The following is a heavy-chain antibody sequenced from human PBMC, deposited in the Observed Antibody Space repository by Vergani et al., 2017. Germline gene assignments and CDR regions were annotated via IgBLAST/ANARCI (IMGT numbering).Heavy chain of an antibody. V-gene: IGHV4-4*02. D-gene: IGHD3-10*01. J-gene: IGHJ4*02. Sequence: QVQLQESGPGLVKPSQTLSLTCAVSGGSISRDNWWSWVRQPPGKGLEWIGQVHHSGSTSYNPSLKSRVTISVDKSKSECYLKLSSVTAADTAIYFCTRDLRGVVGGEWGQGTPIIVSS. CDR2: VHHSGST. CDR3: TRDLRGVVGGE. CDR1: GGSISRDNW.